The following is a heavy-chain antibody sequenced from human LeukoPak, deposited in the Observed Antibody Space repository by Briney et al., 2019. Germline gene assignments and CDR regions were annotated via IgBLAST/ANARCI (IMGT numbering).Heavy chain of an antibody. D-gene: IGHD6-25*01. CDR2: INGDGSST. Sequence: GGSLRLSCAASGFTFSSYWVHWVRQAPGKGLVWVSRINGDGSSTSYADSVKGRFTISRDNAKNTLYLQMTSLRVEDTAVYYCAAVVRSGSPFDYWGQGTLVTASS. V-gene: IGHV3-74*01. CDR3: AAVVRSGSPFDY. CDR1: GFTFSSYW. J-gene: IGHJ4*02.